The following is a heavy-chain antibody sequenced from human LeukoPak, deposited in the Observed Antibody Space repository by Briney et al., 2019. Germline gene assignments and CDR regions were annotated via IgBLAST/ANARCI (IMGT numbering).Heavy chain of an antibody. CDR1: GFTFSSYA. D-gene: IGHD3-22*01. Sequence: GGSLRLSCAASGFTFSSYAMSWVRQAPGKGLEWVSAISGSGGSTYYADSVKGRFTISRDNSKNTLYLQMNSLRAEDTAVYYCAKDLYYYDSSGYYYEGYYFDYWGQGTPVTVSS. J-gene: IGHJ4*02. CDR2: ISGSGGST. CDR3: AKDLYYYDSSGYYYEGYYFDY. V-gene: IGHV3-23*01.